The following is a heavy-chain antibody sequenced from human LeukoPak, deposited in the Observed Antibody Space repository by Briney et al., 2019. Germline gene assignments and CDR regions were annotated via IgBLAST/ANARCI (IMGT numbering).Heavy chain of an antibody. CDR1: GFTFSNYW. Sequence: AGRSLRLSCAASGFTFSNYWMHWVRQAPGKGLEWVSVIYSGGSTYYADSMKGRFTISRDNSKNTLYLQMNSLRAEDTAVYYCARGNSTVWYFDYWGQGTLVTVSS. CDR3: ARGNSTVWYFDY. J-gene: IGHJ4*02. D-gene: IGHD4-17*01. CDR2: IYSGGST. V-gene: IGHV3-66*01.